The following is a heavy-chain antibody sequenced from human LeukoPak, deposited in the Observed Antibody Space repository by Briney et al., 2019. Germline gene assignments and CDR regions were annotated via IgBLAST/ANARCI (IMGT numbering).Heavy chain of an antibody. CDR2: IYTSGST. Sequence: PSQTLSLTCTVSGYSISSDYYWNWIRQPAGEGLEWIGRIYTSGSTNYNPSLKSRVTISVDTSKNQFSLRLSSVTAADTAVYYCARSSTTDANHYYYYYMDVWGRGTTVTVSS. CDR3: ARSSTTDANHYYYYYMDV. D-gene: IGHD2-2*01. CDR1: GYSISSDYY. J-gene: IGHJ6*03. V-gene: IGHV4-61*02.